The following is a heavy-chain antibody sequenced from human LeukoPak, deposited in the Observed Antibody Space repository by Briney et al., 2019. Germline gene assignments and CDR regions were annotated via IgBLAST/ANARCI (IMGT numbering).Heavy chain of an antibody. CDR1: GFTFSTYG. CDR3: ARLRYYYDSSGYPAAFDI. D-gene: IGHD3-22*01. J-gene: IGHJ3*02. Sequence: PGGSLRLSCAASGFTFSTYGMTWVRQAPGKGLEWVANIKQDGSEKYYVDSVKGRFTISRDNAKSSLSLQMNSLRAEDTAMYYCARLRYYYDSSGYPAAFDIWGQGTMATASS. V-gene: IGHV3-7*01. CDR2: IKQDGSEK.